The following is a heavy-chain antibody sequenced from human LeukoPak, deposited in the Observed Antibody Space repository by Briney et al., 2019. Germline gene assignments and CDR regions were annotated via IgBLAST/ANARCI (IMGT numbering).Heavy chain of an antibody. CDR2: IYYSGST. V-gene: IGHV4-39*01. D-gene: IGHD4-17*01. J-gene: IGHJ4*02. Sequence: KPGGSLRLSCAASGFTFSDYYMSWIRQPPGKGLEWIGSIYYSGSTYYNPSLKSRVTISVDTSKNQFSLKLSSVTAADTAVYYCARHDYGDYVFDYWGQGTLVTVSS. CDR1: GFTFSDYY. CDR3: ARHDYGDYVFDY.